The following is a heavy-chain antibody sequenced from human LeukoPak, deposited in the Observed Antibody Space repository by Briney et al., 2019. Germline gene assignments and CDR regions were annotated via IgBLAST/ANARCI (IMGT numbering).Heavy chain of an antibody. D-gene: IGHD3-10*01. CDR1: GGSFSGYH. Sequence: SSETLSLTCAVYGGSFSGYHWSWIRQPPGKGLEWIGEINHSGSTNYNPSLKSRVTISVDTSKNQFSLKLSSVTAADTAVYYCARDRPVRGVITFYYMGVWGKGTTVTISS. J-gene: IGHJ6*03. CDR3: ARDRPVRGVITFYYMGV. V-gene: IGHV4-34*01. CDR2: INHSGST.